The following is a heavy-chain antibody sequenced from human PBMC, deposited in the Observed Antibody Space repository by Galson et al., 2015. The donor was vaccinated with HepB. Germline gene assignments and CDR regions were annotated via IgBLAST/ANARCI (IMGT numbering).Heavy chain of an antibody. CDR1: GFTFSSYG. D-gene: IGHD4-17*01. V-gene: IGHV3-33*01. CDR3: ARAPTTALLDY. Sequence: SLRLSCAASGFTFSSYGMHWVRQAPGKGLEWVAVIWYDGSNKYYADSVKGRFTISRDNSKNTLYLQMNSLRAEDTAVYYCARAPTTALLDYWGQGTLVTVSS. J-gene: IGHJ4*02. CDR2: IWYDGSNK.